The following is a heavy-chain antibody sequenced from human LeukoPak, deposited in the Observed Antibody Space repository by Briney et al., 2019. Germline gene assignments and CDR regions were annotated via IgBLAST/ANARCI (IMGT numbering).Heavy chain of an antibody. D-gene: IGHD3-3*01. V-gene: IGHV3-7*01. CDR2: IKQDGSEK. CDR1: GFTFSSYW. J-gene: IGHJ4*02. Sequence: GGSLRLSCAASGFTFSSYWMSWVRQTPGKGLEWVANIKQDGSEKYYVDSVKGRFTISRDNAKNSLYLQMNSLRAEDTPVYYCAREWNDFWSGKSFDYWGQGTLVTVSS. CDR3: AREWNDFWSGKSFDY.